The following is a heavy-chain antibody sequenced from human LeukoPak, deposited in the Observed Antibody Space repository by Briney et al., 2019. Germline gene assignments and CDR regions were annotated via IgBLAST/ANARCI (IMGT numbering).Heavy chain of an antibody. V-gene: IGHV4-61*02. Sequence: SETLSLTCTVSGGSISSSSYYWGWIRQPAGKGLEWVGRIYTSGSTNYNPSLKSRVTMSVDTSKNQFSLKLSSVTAADTAVYYCARKDRYYYYMDVWGKGTTVTVSS. CDR2: IYTSGST. J-gene: IGHJ6*03. CDR3: ARKDRYYYYMDV. CDR1: GGSISSSSYY.